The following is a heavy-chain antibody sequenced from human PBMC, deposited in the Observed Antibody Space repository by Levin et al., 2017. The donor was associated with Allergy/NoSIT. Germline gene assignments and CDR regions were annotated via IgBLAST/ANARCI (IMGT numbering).Heavy chain of an antibody. Sequence: PGGSLRLSCAASGFTFSDYYMSWIRQAPGKGLEWISYISSRSIYTNHADSVKGRFTISRDNAKNSLYLQMNSLRAEDTAIYYCARTDPIAAGGRYYFDYWGQGTLVTVSS. CDR1: GFTFSDYY. D-gene: IGHD6-13*01. J-gene: IGHJ4*02. CDR2: ISSRSIYT. V-gene: IGHV3-11*03. CDR3: ARTDPIAAGGRYYFDY.